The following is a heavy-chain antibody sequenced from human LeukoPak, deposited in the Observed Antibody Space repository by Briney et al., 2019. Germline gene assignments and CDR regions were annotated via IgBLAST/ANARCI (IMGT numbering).Heavy chain of an antibody. CDR2: ITNTSSII. CDR1: GFRFNAYS. Sequence: GGSLRLSCAASGFRFNAYSMNWIRQAPGKGLEWVSYITNTSSIIYYADSVKGRFTVSRDNAKNPLYLQMDSLRAEDTAVYYCTSAKSDYWGQGTLVTVSS. V-gene: IGHV3-48*04. CDR3: TSAKSDY. J-gene: IGHJ4*02.